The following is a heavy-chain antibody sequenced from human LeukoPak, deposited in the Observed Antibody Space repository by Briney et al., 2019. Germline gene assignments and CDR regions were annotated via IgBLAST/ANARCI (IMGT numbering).Heavy chain of an antibody. V-gene: IGHV1-8*01. Sequence: ASVKVSCKASGYTFTSYDINWVRQATGQGLEWMGWMNPNSGNTGYAQKFQGRVTMTRNTSISTAYMELSSLRSEDTAVYYCARGLLDYYGSGSYYNEGHWGQGTLVTVSS. J-gene: IGHJ4*02. CDR1: GYTFTSYD. CDR3: ARGLLDYYGSGSYYNEGH. D-gene: IGHD3-10*01. CDR2: MNPNSGNT.